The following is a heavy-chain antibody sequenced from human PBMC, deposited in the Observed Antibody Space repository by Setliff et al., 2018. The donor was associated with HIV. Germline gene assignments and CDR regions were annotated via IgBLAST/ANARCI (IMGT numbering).Heavy chain of an antibody. V-gene: IGHV1-2*04. D-gene: IGHD3-22*01. Sequence: ASVKVSCKASGYTFTGYYMHWVRQAPGQGLEWMGWINPNSGGTNYAQKFQGWVTMTRDTAISTAYMELSRLRSDDTAVYYCARDSVYYDSSGYYVYWGQGTLVTVSS. CDR3: ARDSVYYDSSGYYVY. CDR1: GYTFTGYY. J-gene: IGHJ4*02. CDR2: INPNSGGT.